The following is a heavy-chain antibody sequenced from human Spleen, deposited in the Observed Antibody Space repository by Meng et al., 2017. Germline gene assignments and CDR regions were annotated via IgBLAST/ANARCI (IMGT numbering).Heavy chain of an antibody. CDR1: GGSVSSSSNY. V-gene: IGHV4-61*01. Sequence: VQPQESGHGVVRPSETLSLTCTVSGGSVSSSSNYWSWIRQPPGKGLEWIGYIYHSGSTNYNPSLKSRVTISVDTSKNQFSLRLSSVTAADTAVYYCARGIRFLEWLGWFDPWGQGTLVTVSS. D-gene: IGHD3-3*01. CDR3: ARGIRFLEWLGWFDP. CDR2: IYHSGST. J-gene: IGHJ5*02.